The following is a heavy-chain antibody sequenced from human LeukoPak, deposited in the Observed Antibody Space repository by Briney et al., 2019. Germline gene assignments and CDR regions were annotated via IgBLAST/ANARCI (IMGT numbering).Heavy chain of an antibody. CDR1: GGSFSGYY. CDR2: INHSGST. Sequence: PSETLSLTCAVYGGSFSGYYWSWIRQPPGKGLEWIGEINHSGSTNYNPSLKSRVTISVDTSKNQFSLKLSSVTAADTAVYYCARVECSGGSCYSSAEYFQHWGRGTLVTVSS. J-gene: IGHJ1*01. CDR3: ARVECSGGSCYSSAEYFQH. V-gene: IGHV4-34*01. D-gene: IGHD2-15*01.